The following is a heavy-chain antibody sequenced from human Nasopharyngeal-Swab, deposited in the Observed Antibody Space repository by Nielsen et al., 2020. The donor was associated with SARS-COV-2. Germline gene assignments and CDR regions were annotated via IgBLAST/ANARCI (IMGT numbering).Heavy chain of an antibody. D-gene: IGHD2-15*01. V-gene: IGHV3-7*05. CDR2: ISPDGGQK. Sequence: GESLKISCAGSGFTFSSKWMNWARQAPGKGLEWVANISPDGGQKYYADSVKGRFTISRDNAKNSLYLQMDSLRAEDTAVYYCARDVGGRDNYWGQGALVTVSS. J-gene: IGHJ4*02. CDR3: ARDVGGRDNY. CDR1: GFTFSSKW.